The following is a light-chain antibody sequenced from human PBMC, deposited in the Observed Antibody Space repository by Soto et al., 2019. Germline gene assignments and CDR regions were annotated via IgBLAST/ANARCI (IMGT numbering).Light chain of an antibody. J-gene: IGKJ1*01. V-gene: IGKV3-20*01. CDR3: QQYMSSVT. CDR1: QSVDTTF. CDR2: GAS. Sequence: EMVLTQSPGSLYLSPGQRATLSCRASQSVDTTFFAWYQKKPGQAPRLLIQGASKRATGIPDRFSGSGSGTDFTLIISRLEPEDFAVYYCQQYMSSVTFGQGTKVEIK.